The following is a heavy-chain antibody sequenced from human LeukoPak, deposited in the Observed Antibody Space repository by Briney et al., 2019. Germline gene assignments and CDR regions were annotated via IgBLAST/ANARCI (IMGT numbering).Heavy chain of an antibody. CDR2: IYHSGST. CDR1: GGSISSGGYS. CDR3: ARVWSYYYDSSGPHDAFDI. D-gene: IGHD3-22*01. Sequence: SETLSLTCAVSGGSISSGGYSWSWIRQPPGKGLEWIGYIYHSGSTYYNLSLKSRVTISVDRSKNQFSLKLSSVTAADTAVYYCARVWSYYYDSSGPHDAFDIWGQGTMVTVSS. J-gene: IGHJ3*02. V-gene: IGHV4-30-2*01.